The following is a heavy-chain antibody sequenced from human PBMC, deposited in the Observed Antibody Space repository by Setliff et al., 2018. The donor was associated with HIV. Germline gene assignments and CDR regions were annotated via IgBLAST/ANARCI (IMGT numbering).Heavy chain of an antibody. Sequence: ASVKVSCKASGYTFTGYYVHWVRQAPGQGLEWMGRIIPNSGGTNYAQKFKGRLTITADESTSTVYMELSSLRSEDTAVYYCARDSRDIVVVIAPEPEPYYYYGMDVWGDGTTVTVSS. J-gene: IGHJ6*04. CDR3: ARDSRDIVVVIAPEPEPYYYYGMDV. D-gene: IGHD2-15*01. CDR2: IIPNSGGT. CDR1: GYTFTGYY. V-gene: IGHV1-2*06.